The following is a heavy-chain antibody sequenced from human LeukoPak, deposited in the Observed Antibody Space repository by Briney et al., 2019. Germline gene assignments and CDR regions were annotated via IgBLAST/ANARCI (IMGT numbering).Heavy chain of an antibody. CDR3: ARDLLHRGYASDI. D-gene: IGHD5-12*01. V-gene: IGHV4-61*02. Sequence: PSETLSLTCTVSGGSISSGTYYWGWIRQPAGKGLEWIGRIYSSGSTNYNPSLKSRVTMSVDTSRNQFSLNLTSVTAADTAIYYCARDLLHRGYASDIWGQGTMVTVSS. J-gene: IGHJ3*02. CDR2: IYSSGST. CDR1: GGSISSGTYY.